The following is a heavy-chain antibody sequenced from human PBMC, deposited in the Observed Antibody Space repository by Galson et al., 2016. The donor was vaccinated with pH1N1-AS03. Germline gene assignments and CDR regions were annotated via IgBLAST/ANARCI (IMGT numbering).Heavy chain of an antibody. V-gene: IGHV1-69*06. Sequence: SVKVSCKASGGTFSNYAFNWVRLAPGQGLEWMGGITPIFGTTKYAQKFQGRVTITADKSTNTADMELRSLRSEDTALYYCARAGREEYRSPSFKSYHYYYGMDVWGQGTTVIVSS. CDR3: ARAGREEYRSPSFKSYHYYYGMDV. D-gene: IGHD6-6*01. J-gene: IGHJ6*02. CDR2: ITPIFGTT. CDR1: GGTFSNYA.